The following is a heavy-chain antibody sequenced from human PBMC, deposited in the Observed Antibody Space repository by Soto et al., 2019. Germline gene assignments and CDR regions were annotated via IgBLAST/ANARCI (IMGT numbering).Heavy chain of an antibody. CDR1: GGTFSTFG. D-gene: IGHD3-16*01. Sequence: QVQLVQSGAEVKKTGSSVKVSCKTSGGTFSTFGITWVRQAPGQGLEWMGGIIPFFGTAEYSQKFEDRNTITADESTNTVYMELRSLTSEDTAIYYCARTAPMDAGDKYYYDFWGQGALVTVSS. V-gene: IGHV1-69*01. CDR3: ARTAPMDAGDKYYYDF. CDR2: IIPFFGTA. J-gene: IGHJ4*02.